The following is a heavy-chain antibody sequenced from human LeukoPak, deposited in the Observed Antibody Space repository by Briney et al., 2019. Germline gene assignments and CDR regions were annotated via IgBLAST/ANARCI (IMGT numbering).Heavy chain of an antibody. D-gene: IGHD3-10*01. CDR2: ISYDGSNK. CDR1: GFTFSSYG. CDR3: AKDLSLGFGESGYAFDI. V-gene: IGHV3-30*18. J-gene: IGHJ3*02. Sequence: PGGSLRLSCAASGFTFSSYGMHWVRQAPGKGLEWVAVISYDGSNKYYADSVKGRFTISRDNSKNTLYLQMNGLRAEDTAVYYCAKDLSLGFGESGYAFDIWGQGTMVTVSS.